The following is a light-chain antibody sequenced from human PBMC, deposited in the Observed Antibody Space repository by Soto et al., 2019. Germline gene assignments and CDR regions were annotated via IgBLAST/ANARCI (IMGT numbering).Light chain of an antibody. CDR2: GAS. J-gene: IGKJ1*01. CDR3: LQPTTFPWT. Sequence: DIQMTQSPSSLSASVGDRVTITCRASQDIRDDLGWYQQKPGKAPKRLIFGASSLQSGVPSRFSDSGSGTEFSLTISSLQPEDFATYYCLQPTTFPWTFGQGTKVEVK. CDR1: QDIRDD. V-gene: IGKV1-17*01.